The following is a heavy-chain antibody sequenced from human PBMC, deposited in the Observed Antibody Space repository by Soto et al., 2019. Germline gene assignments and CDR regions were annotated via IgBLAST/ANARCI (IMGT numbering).Heavy chain of an antibody. Sequence: SETLSRTWAVYGGSFSCYYWSWIRQPPGKGLEWIGEINHSGSTNYNPSLKSRVTISVDTSKNQFSLKLSSVTAADTAVYYCARDRYSSSWSSLLYGMDVWGQGTTVTVSS. CDR3: ARDRYSSSWSSLLYGMDV. J-gene: IGHJ6*02. V-gene: IGHV4-34*01. D-gene: IGHD6-13*01. CDR2: INHSGST. CDR1: GGSFSCYY.